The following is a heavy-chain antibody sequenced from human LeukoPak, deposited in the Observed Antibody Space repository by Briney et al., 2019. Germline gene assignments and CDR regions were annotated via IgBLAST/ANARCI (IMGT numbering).Heavy chain of an antibody. V-gene: IGHV3-30*02. CDR1: GFTFSSYG. CDR3: AIIVVVPAAALDY. J-gene: IGHJ4*02. CDR2: IRYDGSNK. D-gene: IGHD2-2*01. Sequence: PGGSLRLFCAASGFTFSSYGMHWVRQAPGKGLEWVAFIRYDGSNKYYADSVKGRFTIPRDNSKNTLYLQMNSLRAEDTAVYYRAIIVVVPAAALDYWGQGTLVTVSS.